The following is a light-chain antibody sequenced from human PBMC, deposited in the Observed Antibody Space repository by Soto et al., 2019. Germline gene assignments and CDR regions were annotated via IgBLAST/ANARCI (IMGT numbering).Light chain of an antibody. CDR2: DVS. CDR1: NSDVGGYDY. CDR3: CSHAGSYTLV. J-gene: IGLJ3*02. Sequence: QSALTQPRSVSGSPGQSVTISCTGTNSDVGGYDYVSWYQQDPGKAPKLMIYDVSKRPSGVPDRFSGSKSGNTASLTISGLQAEDEDDYYCCSHAGSYTLVFGGGTKLTVL. V-gene: IGLV2-11*01.